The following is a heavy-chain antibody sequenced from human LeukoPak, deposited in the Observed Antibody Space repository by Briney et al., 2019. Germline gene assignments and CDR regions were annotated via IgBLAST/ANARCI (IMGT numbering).Heavy chain of an antibody. CDR2: IYYSGST. J-gene: IGHJ4*02. D-gene: IGHD3-22*01. V-gene: IGHV4-39*01. CDR3: ARLREYRTYYYDSSGYYPFDY. CDR1: GGSISSSSYY. Sequence: PSETLSLTCTVSGGSISSSSYYWGWIRQPPGKGLEWIGSIYYSGSTYYNPSLKSRVTISVDTSKNQFSLKPSSVTAADTAVYYCARLREYRTYYYDSSGYYPFDYWGQGTLVTVSS.